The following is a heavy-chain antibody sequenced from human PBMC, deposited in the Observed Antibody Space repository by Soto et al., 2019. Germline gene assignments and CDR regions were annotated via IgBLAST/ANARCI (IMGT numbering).Heavy chain of an antibody. Sequence: QVQLQQWGAGLLKPSETLSLTCAVYGESFSGYYWSWIRQPPGKGLEWIGEINHSGSTNYNPSLTTRATISVDTSKNQFSLKLSSVTAGDAAVYCRARTYGSSWYRTFAYWGQGTLVTVSS. D-gene: IGHD6-13*01. CDR2: INHSGST. CDR3: ARTYGSSWYRTFAY. J-gene: IGHJ4*02. V-gene: IGHV4-34*01. CDR1: GESFSGYY.